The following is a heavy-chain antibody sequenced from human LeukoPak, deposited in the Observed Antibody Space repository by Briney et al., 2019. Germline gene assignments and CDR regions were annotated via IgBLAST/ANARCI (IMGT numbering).Heavy chain of an antibody. CDR2: INHSGST. CDR3: ARGWGVTKV. Sequence: SETLSLTCAGYGGSFSGYYWSWIRQPPGKGLEWIGEINHSGSTNYNPSLKSRVTMSVDTSKNQFSLKLSSVTAADTAVYYCARGWGVTKVWGQGTLVTVSS. D-gene: IGHD3-16*01. V-gene: IGHV4-34*01. J-gene: IGHJ4*02. CDR1: GGSFSGYY.